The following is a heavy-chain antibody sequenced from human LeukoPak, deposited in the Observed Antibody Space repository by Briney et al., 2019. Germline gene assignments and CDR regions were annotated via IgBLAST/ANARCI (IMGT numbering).Heavy chain of an antibody. CDR2: ISGGGGNT. CDR1: TLTFSSSA. J-gene: IGHJ1*01. D-gene: IGHD3-22*01. CDR3: ATGMENYDGSGYYSYFQH. Sequence: GGSLRLSCAASTLTFSSSAMSWVRQAPGKGLEWVSAISGGGGNTYYADSVKGRFTISRDNSKNTLYLQMNSLRAEDTAVYYCATGMENYDGSGYYSYFQHWGQGTLVTVSS. V-gene: IGHV3-23*01.